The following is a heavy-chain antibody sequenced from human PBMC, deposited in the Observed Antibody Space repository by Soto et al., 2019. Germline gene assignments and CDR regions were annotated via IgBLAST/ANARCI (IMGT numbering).Heavy chain of an antibody. V-gene: IGHV4-39*01. J-gene: IGHJ4*02. D-gene: IGHD3-10*01. CDR2: IYYSGST. CDR3: ARGRIALYGSGSYEPADY. Sequence: QLQLQESGPGLVKPSETLSLTCTVSGGSISSSSYYWGWIRQPPGKGLEWIGSIYYSGSTYYNPSLKSRVTISVDTSKNQFSLKLSSVTAADTAVYYCARGRIALYGSGSYEPADYWGQGTLVTVSS. CDR1: GGSISSSSYY.